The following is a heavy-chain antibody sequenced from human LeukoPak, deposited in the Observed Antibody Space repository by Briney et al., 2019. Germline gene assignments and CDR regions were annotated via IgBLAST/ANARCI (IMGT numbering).Heavy chain of an antibody. CDR2: INHSGST. V-gene: IGHV4-34*01. CDR3: ARGGSSGWDYWFDP. Sequence: SETLSLTCAVYGGSFSGYYWSWIRQPPGKGLEWIGEINHSGSTNYNPSLKSRVTISVDTSKNQFSLKLSTVTAADTAVYYYARGGSSGWDYWFDPWGQGTLVTVSS. CDR1: GGSFSGYY. J-gene: IGHJ5*02. D-gene: IGHD6-19*01.